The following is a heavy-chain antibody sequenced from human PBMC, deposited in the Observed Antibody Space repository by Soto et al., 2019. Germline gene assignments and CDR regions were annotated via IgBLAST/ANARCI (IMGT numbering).Heavy chain of an antibody. CDR1: GGTFSTYP. D-gene: IGHD6-13*01. V-gene: IGHV1-69*01. J-gene: IGHJ5*02. CDR3: VRGATHGSSWYFWFDP. CDR2: IIPLFGTT. Sequence: QVQLVQSGAEVRMPGSSVKVSCKASGGTFSTYPINWVRQAPGQGLEWMGGIIPLFGTTNYAQKFKGRVTITTEESTSTAYMGMSSLRAEEAGVYYCVRGATHGSSWYFWFDPWGQGTLVTFSS.